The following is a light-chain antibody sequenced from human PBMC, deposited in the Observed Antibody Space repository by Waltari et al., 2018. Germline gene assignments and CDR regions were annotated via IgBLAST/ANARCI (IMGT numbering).Light chain of an antibody. CDR1: QSISSNY. Sequence: EILLTQSPGTLSSSPGERATLSCRASQSISSNYLAWYQQKPGQAPRPLIYGASSRATGIPDRFSGSGYDTDFTLTVSRLESEDFVVYYCQQYGSSPLTFGQGTKVEIK. J-gene: IGKJ2*01. CDR2: GAS. CDR3: QQYGSSPLT. V-gene: IGKV3-20*01.